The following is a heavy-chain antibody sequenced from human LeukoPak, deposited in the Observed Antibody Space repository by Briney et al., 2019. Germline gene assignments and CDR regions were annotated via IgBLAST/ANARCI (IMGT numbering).Heavy chain of an antibody. D-gene: IGHD6-13*01. CDR1: GYFITNGYY. Sequence: SETLSLTCTVSGYFITNGYYWGWIRQPPGKGLEWIGSISHSGSTYYNPSLKSRVSISVDTSKNQFSLKLNSVTAADTAVYYCARTRTQYSSTSPWGQGTLVTVSS. CDR2: ISHSGST. CDR3: ARTRTQYSSTSP. J-gene: IGHJ5*02. V-gene: IGHV4-38-2*02.